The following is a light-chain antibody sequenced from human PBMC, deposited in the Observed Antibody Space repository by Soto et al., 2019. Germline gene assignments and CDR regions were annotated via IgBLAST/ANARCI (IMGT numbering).Light chain of an antibody. J-gene: IGLJ1*01. CDR1: SSDVGTYDY. V-gene: IGLV2-14*01. CDR2: EVS. Sequence: LTQPASVSGSPGQSITISCTGTSSDVGTYDYVSWYQHHPGKTPKLIIFEVSNRPSGVSNRFSGSKSGSTASLTISGLQAEDEADYYCSSYTISTTLVFGTGTKVTVL. CDR3: SSYTISTTLV.